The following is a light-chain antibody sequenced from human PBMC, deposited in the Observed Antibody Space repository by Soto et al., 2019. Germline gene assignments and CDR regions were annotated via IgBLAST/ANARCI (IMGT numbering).Light chain of an antibody. Sequence: EIVLTQSPDTLSVSPGESATLSCRASQTVSSYLAWYQQKPGQAPRLLIYDASNRATGIPDRFSGSGSGTDFTLTISRLEPEDFAVYYCQQYGSSGTFGQGTKVDIK. J-gene: IGKJ1*01. CDR2: DAS. CDR1: QTVSSY. V-gene: IGKV3-20*01. CDR3: QQYGSSGT.